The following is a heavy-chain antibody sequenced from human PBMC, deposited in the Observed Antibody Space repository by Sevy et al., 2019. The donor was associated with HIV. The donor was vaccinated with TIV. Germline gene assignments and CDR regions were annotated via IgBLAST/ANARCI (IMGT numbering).Heavy chain of an antibody. J-gene: IGHJ4*02. Sequence: GGSLRLSCAASGFTFSNAWMSWVRQAPGKGLEWIGHFKSKTDGGTTDYAAPVKGRFTISRDDSKNTLFLQMNSLKTEATAVYYCTTEVGSSSWYDYYFDYWGQGTLVTVSS. V-gene: IGHV3-15*01. D-gene: IGHD6-13*01. CDR1: GFTFSNAW. CDR3: TTEVGSSSWYDYYFDY. CDR2: FKSKTDGGTT.